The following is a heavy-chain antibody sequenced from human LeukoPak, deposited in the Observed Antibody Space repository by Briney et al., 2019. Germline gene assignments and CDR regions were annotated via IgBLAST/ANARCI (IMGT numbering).Heavy chain of an antibody. CDR3: ARGSIAVAGTEDY. CDR1: GFTFSSYS. V-gene: IGHV3-21*01. CDR2: ISSSSSYI. J-gene: IGHJ4*02. D-gene: IGHD6-19*01. Sequence: GGSLRLSCAASGFTFSSYSMNWVRQDPGKGLEWVSSISSSSSYIYYADSVKGRFTISRDNAKNSLYLQMNSLRAEDTAVYYCARGSIAVAGTEDYWGQGTLVTVSS.